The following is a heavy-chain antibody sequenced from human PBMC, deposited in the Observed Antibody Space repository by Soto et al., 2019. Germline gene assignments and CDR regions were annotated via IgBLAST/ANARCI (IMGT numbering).Heavy chain of an antibody. V-gene: IGHV4-59*01. CDR1: GGSISSYY. CDR2: IYYSGST. CDR3: AREEHYYGSGSLGY. J-gene: IGHJ4*02. Sequence: SETLSLTCTFSGGSISSYYWSWIRQPPGKGLEWIGYIYYSGSTNYNPSLKSRVTISVDTSKNQFSLKLSSVTAADTAVYYCAREEHYYGSGSLGYWGQGTLVTVSS. D-gene: IGHD3-10*01.